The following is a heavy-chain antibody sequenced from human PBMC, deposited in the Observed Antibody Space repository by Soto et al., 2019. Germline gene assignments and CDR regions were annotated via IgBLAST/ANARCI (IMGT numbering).Heavy chain of an antibody. D-gene: IGHD3-10*01. CDR3: TTVEATLWFGELLPDY. J-gene: IGHJ4*02. CDR1: GFTFSNAW. Sequence: EVQLVESGGGLVKPGGSLRLSCAASGFTFSNAWMSWVRQAPGKGLEWVGRIKNKTDGGTTDYAAPVKGRFTISRDDSKNTLYLQMNSLKTKDTAVYYCTTVEATLWFGELLPDYWGQGTLVTVSS. V-gene: IGHV3-15*01. CDR2: IKNKTDGGTT.